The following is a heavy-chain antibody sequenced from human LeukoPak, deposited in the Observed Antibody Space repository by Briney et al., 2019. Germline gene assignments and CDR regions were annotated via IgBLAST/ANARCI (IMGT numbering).Heavy chain of an antibody. J-gene: IGHJ6*02. D-gene: IGHD6-19*01. CDR2: INPDGSDK. Sequence: GGSLRLSCAASGFTFSGYWMSWVRQSPGKGLEWVANINPDGSDKYYVESVKGRFTISRDNAKNSVDLQMNSLTDDGTAVYYLARGGWEYPYSMDVWGQGTTVTVSS. CDR3: ARGGWEYPYSMDV. CDR1: GFTFSGYW. V-gene: IGHV3-7*01.